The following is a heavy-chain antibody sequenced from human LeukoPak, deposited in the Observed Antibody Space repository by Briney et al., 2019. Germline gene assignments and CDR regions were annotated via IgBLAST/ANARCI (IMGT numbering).Heavy chain of an antibody. CDR3: AKDRDRQGFDY. V-gene: IGHV3-23*01. CDR1: EFSFSGYA. CDR2: FSGSGGST. Sequence: GGSLRLSCAAAEFSFSGYAMNWVRQAPGKGLEWVSSFSGSGGSTYYADSVKGRFTMARDNSKNTLYLQMNSLRADDTAVYYCAKDRDRQGFDYWGQGTLVTVSS. D-gene: IGHD3-10*01. J-gene: IGHJ4*02.